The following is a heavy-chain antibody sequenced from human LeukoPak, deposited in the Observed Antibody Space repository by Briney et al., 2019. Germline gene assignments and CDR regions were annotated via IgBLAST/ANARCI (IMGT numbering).Heavy chain of an antibody. CDR1: GFTFSSYS. D-gene: IGHD3-22*01. Sequence: GGSLRLSCAASGFTFSSYSMNWVRQAPGKGLEWVSYISSSSTIYYADSVKGRFTISRDNAKNSLYLQMNSLRAEDTAVYYCARGDHYDSSGYYPFSWAFDIWGQGTMVTVSS. J-gene: IGHJ3*02. V-gene: IGHV3-48*04. CDR3: ARGDHYDSSGYYPFSWAFDI. CDR2: ISSSSTI.